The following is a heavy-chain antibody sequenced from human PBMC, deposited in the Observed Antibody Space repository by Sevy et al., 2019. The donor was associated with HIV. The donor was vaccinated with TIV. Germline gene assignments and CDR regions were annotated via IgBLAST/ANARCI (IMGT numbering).Heavy chain of an antibody. Sequence: ASVKVSCKDSGYTLTELSMHWVRQAPGKRLEWMGSFDPEDGERMYAQRFQGRVTLTEDTSADTAYMELSSLRSEDTAVYYCAATKDYYDNSGSPFDYWGQGTLVTVSS. V-gene: IGHV1-24*01. CDR3: AATKDYYDNSGSPFDY. J-gene: IGHJ4*02. CDR2: FDPEDGER. CDR1: GYTLTELS. D-gene: IGHD3-22*01.